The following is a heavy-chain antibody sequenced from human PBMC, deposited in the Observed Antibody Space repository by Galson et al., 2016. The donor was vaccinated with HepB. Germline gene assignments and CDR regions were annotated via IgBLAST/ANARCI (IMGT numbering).Heavy chain of an antibody. J-gene: IGHJ5*02. CDR1: GFTFSTYG. Sequence: SLRLSCAASGFTFSTYGMHWVRQAPGKGLEWVALIWHDGTNENYADSVKGRFTISRDNSKNTLYLQMNSLRAEDTAVYYCATHGRDFGMASWGQGTLGTVSS. CDR2: IWHDGTNE. D-gene: IGHD3/OR15-3a*01. CDR3: ATHGRDFGMAS. V-gene: IGHV3-33*01.